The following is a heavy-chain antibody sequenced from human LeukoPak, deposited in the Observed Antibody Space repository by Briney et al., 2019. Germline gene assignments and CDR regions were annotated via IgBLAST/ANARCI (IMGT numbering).Heavy chain of an antibody. CDR3: AGDRYRAGHYYYYGMDV. CDR2: INAGNGNT. Sequence: GASVKVSCKATGYTFTSYAMHWVRQAPGQRLEWMGWINAGNGNTKYSQKFQGRVTITRDTSASTAYMELSSLRSEDTAVYYCAGDRYRAGHYYYYGMDVWGQGTTVTVSS. CDR1: GYTFTSYA. J-gene: IGHJ6*02. V-gene: IGHV1-3*01. D-gene: IGHD5-18*01.